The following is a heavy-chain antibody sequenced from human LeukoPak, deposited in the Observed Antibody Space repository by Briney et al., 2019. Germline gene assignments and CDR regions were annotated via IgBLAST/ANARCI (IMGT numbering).Heavy chain of an antibody. J-gene: IGHJ4*02. CDR1: GFTFSNYW. Sequence: GGSLRLSCAASGFTFSNYWMSWVRQAPGNGLEWVANIKPDGSLKQYVASMKGRFTISRDNAKNSLFLQMYSLTAEDTAIYYCASELVAPFDQWGQGTLVTVSS. V-gene: IGHV3-7*01. D-gene: IGHD3-9*01. CDR3: ASELVAPFDQ. CDR2: IKPDGSLK.